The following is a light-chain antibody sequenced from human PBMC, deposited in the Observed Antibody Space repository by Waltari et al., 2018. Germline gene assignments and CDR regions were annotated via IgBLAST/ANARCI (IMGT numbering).Light chain of an antibody. CDR2: GAS. Sequence: EIVMTQSPAILSVSPGERATLSCRASQSVSTNVAWYQQQPGQAPRLLFDGASTRATDIPARFSGSGSGTEFTRTISSLQSEDFAIYYCQQYNSWPPYTFGQGTKLESK. CDR3: QQYNSWPPYT. J-gene: IGKJ2*01. CDR1: QSVSTN. V-gene: IGKV3-15*01.